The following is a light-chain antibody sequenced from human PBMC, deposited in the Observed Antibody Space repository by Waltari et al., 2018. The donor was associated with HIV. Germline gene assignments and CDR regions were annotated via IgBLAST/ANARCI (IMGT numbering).Light chain of an antibody. CDR2: EVT. CDR3: SSFADRDGFYVL. J-gene: IGLJ2*01. V-gene: IGLV2-8*01. CDR1: NRDIGSYDD. Sequence: QSALTQPPSASGSPGPSVTLSCTGSNRDIGSYDDVSWYQLHPGKAPQLVISEVTKRPSGVSDRFSGSKSANTAFLTVSGLQAEDEADYYCSSFADRDGFYVLFGGGTRLTVL.